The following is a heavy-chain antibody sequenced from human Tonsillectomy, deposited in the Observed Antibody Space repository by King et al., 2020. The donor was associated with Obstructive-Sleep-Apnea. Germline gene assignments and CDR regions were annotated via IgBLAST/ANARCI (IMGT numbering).Heavy chain of an antibody. Sequence: VQLVESGGGLVQPGTSLRLSCAASGFTFDDYAMHWVRQAPGKGLEWVSGITWNSSRVGYADSVKGRFTISRDKAKNSLYLQMNSLRAEDTALYHCTKDIVAAAGDAFDIWGQGTMVTVSS. J-gene: IGHJ3*02. CDR3: TKDIVAAAGDAFDI. CDR1: GFTFDDYA. CDR2: ITWNSSRV. D-gene: IGHD6-13*01. V-gene: IGHV3-9*01.